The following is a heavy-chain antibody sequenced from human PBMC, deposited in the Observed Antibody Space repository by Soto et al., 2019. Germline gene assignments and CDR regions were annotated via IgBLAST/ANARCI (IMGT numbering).Heavy chain of an antibody. CDR2: IIPIFGTA. CDR1: GGTFSSYA. D-gene: IGHD5-18*01. CDR3: ARDSVEYSYGRIDY. V-gene: IGHV1-69*13. J-gene: IGHJ4*02. Sequence: GASVKVSCKASGGTFSSYAISWVRQAPGQGLEWMGGIIPIFGTANYAQKFQGRVTITADESTSTAYMELSSLRSEDTAVYYCARDSVEYSYGRIDYWGQGTLVTVSS.